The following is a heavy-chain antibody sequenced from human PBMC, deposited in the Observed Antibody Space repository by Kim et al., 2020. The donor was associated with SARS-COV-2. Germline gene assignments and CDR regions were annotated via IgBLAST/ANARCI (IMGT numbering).Heavy chain of an antibody. D-gene: IGHD3-9*01. CDR1: GGSISSGGYY. Sequence: SETLSLTCTVSGGSISSGGYYWSWIRQHPGKGLEWIGYIYYSGSTYYNPSLKSRVTISVDTSKNQFSLKLSSVTAADTAVYYCARDETYYDILTGTPNYYGMDVWGQGTTVTVSS. CDR2: IYYSGST. V-gene: IGHV4-31*03. J-gene: IGHJ6*02. CDR3: ARDETYYDILTGTPNYYGMDV.